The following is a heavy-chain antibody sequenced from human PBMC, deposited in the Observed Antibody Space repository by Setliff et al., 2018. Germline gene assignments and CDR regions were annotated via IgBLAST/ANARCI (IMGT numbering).Heavy chain of an antibody. V-gene: IGHV4-4*07. D-gene: IGHD6-19*01. J-gene: IGHJ6*02. CDR1: GGSISSYY. CDR2: IYTSGST. Sequence: SETLSLTCTVSGGSISSYYWSWIRQPAGKGLEWIGRIYTSGSTNYNPSLKSRFTISVDTSKNQFSLKLSSVTAAGTAVYYCARENLSRGWYVGGYYYYYGMDVWGQGTTVTVSS. CDR3: ARENLSRGWYVGGYYYYYGMDV.